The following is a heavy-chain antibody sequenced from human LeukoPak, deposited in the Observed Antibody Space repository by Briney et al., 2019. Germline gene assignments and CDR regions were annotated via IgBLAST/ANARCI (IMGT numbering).Heavy chain of an antibody. Sequence: GGSLRLSCAASGFTFSSYSMNWVRQAPGKGLEWASSISSSSSYIYYADSVKGRFTISRDNAKNSLYLQMNSLRAEDTAVYYCARDPSGYCSGGSCSNVDTAMVRRDYWGQGTLVTVSS. J-gene: IGHJ4*02. CDR3: ARDPSGYCSGGSCSNVDTAMVRRDY. CDR1: GFTFSSYS. D-gene: IGHD2-15*01. V-gene: IGHV3-21*01. CDR2: ISSSSSYI.